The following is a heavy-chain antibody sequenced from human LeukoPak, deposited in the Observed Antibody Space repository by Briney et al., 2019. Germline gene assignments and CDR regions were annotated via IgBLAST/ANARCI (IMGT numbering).Heavy chain of an antibody. V-gene: IGHV4-34*01. Sequence: SETLSLTCAVYGGSFSGYYWSWIRQPPGKGLEWIGEINHSGSTNYNPSLKSRVTISVDTSKNQFSLKLSSVTAADTAVYYCARLPWVVVPAARGGDHEGWGQGTLVTVSS. CDR1: GGSFSGYY. CDR2: INHSGST. CDR3: ARLPWVVVPAARGGDHEG. D-gene: IGHD2-2*01. J-gene: IGHJ4*02.